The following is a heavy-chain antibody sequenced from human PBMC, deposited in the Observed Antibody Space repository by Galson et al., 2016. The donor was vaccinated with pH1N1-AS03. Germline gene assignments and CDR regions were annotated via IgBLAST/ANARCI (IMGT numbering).Heavy chain of an antibody. CDR1: GFTFSSYW. J-gene: IGHJ4*02. D-gene: IGHD2-2*01. Sequence: SLRLSCAASGFTFSSYWMDWVRQAPGKGPVWIARSNSDGRSTNYADSVKGRFTITTDNARNTLYLQLTSLSAEDTAVYFCARDPLCVGRTGYYFDLWGPGTLVTVAS. CDR2: SNSDGRST. V-gene: IGHV3-74*01. CDR3: ARDPLCVGRTGYYFDL.